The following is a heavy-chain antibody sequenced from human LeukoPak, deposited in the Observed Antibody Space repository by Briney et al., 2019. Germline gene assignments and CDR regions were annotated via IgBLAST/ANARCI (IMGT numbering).Heavy chain of an antibody. CDR2: ISSNGGTI. CDR3: ARDADSSWYFHWFDP. D-gene: IGHD6-13*01. Sequence: GGSLRLSCAASGFGFSVLTMNWVRQAPGKGLEWVSYISSNGGTIYYADSVKGRFTISRDNARNSLYLQMNGLGAEDTAVYYCARDADSSWYFHWFDPWGQGALVTVSS. J-gene: IGHJ5*02. CDR1: GFGFSVLT. V-gene: IGHV3-48*04.